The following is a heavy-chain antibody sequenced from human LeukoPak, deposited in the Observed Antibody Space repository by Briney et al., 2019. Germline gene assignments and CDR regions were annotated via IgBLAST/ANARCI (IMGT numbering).Heavy chain of an antibody. D-gene: IGHD6-13*01. CDR2: IYHSGST. CDR3: ARDPLAAAGTDLDFDY. CDR1: GGSISNSNW. V-gene: IGHV4-4*02. Sequence: SETLSLTCDVSGGSISNSNWWSWVRQPPGMGLEWIGEIYHSGSTIYNPSLKSRVTISVDKSKNHFSLKLTSLTAADTAVYYCARDPLAAAGTDLDFDYWGQGTLVTVSS. J-gene: IGHJ4*02.